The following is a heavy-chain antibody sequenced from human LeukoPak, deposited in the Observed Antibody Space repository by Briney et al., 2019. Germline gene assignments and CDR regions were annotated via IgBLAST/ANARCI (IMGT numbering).Heavy chain of an antibody. V-gene: IGHV1-46*03. CDR3: ARVTKTGAPPIGI. J-gene: IGHJ3*02. CDR1: GYTFTSYY. CDR2: INPSGGST. Sequence: ASVKVSCKASGYTFTSYYMHRVRQAPGQGLEWMGIINPSGGSTSYAQKFQGRVTMTRDTSTSTVYMELSSLRSEDTAVYYCARVTKTGAPPIGIWGQGTMVTVSS. D-gene: IGHD1-1*01.